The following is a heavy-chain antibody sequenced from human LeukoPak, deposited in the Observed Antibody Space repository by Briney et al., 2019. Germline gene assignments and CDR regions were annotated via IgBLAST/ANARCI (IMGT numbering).Heavy chain of an antibody. Sequence: GGSLRLSCAASGFTVSSNYMSWVRQAPGKGLEWVSVIYSGGSTYYADSVKGRFTISRDNSKNTLYLQMNSLRAEDTAVYYCASFPYASSGYYLFWGQGTLVTVSS. CDR2: IYSGGST. D-gene: IGHD3-22*01. J-gene: IGHJ4*02. CDR1: GFTVSSNY. CDR3: ASFPYASSGYYLF. V-gene: IGHV3-53*01.